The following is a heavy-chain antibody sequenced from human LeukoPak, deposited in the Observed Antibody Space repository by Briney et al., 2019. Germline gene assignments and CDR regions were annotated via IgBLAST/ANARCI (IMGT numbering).Heavy chain of an antibody. CDR1: GFTFSTYA. D-gene: IGHD6-19*01. Sequence: SGGSLRLSCAASGFTFSTYAMSWVRQAPGKGLEWVSAISGSGGSTYYADSVKGRFTVSRDNSKNTLYLQMNSLRVEDTAVYSCARTVAGDYWGQGTLVTVSS. CDR2: ISGSGGST. J-gene: IGHJ4*02. CDR3: ARTVAGDY. V-gene: IGHV3-23*01.